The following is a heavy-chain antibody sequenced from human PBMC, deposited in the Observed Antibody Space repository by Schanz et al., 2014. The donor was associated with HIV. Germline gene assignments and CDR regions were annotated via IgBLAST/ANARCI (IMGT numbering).Heavy chain of an antibody. CDR3: AKDREYCSSISCPWGGYYYYGMDV. CDR2: IFYDGSTK. D-gene: IGHD2-2*01. Sequence: QVQMVESGGGVVQPGRSLRLSCAASGFTLSNSAMHWVRQAPGKGLEWVALIFYDGSTKYYGDSAKGRFYVSRDNSMDTVYLQMNRLREEDTAVYYCAKDREYCSSISCPWGGYYYYGMDVWGQGTTVTVSS. CDR1: GFTLSNSA. V-gene: IGHV3-30*04. J-gene: IGHJ6*02.